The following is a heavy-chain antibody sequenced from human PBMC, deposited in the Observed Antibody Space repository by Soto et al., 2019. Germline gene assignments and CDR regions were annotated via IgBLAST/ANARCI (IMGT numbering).Heavy chain of an antibody. Sequence: GGSLRLSCAVSGFTFSGGYWMKWVRQAPGKGLEWVATIKEDGRETYYVDSVKGRFTISRGSAKNSLYLQMNSLRVEDTAVYYCASTRGYWGQGTLVTVSS. CDR3: ASTRGY. V-gene: IGHV3-7*03. J-gene: IGHJ4*02. D-gene: IGHD3-3*01. CDR2: IKEDGRET. CDR1: GFTFSGGYW.